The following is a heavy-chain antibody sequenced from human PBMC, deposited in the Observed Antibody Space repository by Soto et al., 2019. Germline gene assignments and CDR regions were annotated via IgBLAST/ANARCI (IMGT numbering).Heavy chain of an antibody. CDR1: DDSITGGGYF. Sequence: QVQLQESGPGLVKPSQTLTLTCTFSDDSITGGGYFWTWLRHLPGKGLERLGSTYYRGKTFYNPSLTMRGTISLDPSQRRVSLRVTAVTAADTAIYFCARGGSGTYHVWGQGTLVIVSS. CDR3: ARGGSGTYHV. V-gene: IGHV4-31*02. D-gene: IGHD3-10*01. J-gene: IGHJ4*02. CDR2: TYYRGKT.